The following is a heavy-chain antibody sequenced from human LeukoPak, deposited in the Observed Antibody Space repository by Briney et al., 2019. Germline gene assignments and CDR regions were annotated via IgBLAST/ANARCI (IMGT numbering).Heavy chain of an antibody. J-gene: IGHJ4*02. CDR1: GFTFSSYV. V-gene: IGHV3-30*02. CDR3: ATGNGAVDGIKY. CDR2: IRYDGSNK. Sequence: GGSLRLSCAASGFTFSSYVMHWVRQAPGKGLEWVAFIRYDGSNKYYADSVKGRFTISRDNSKNTLYLQMNSLRAEDTAVYYCATGNGAVDGIKYWGQGTLVTVSS. D-gene: IGHD6-19*01.